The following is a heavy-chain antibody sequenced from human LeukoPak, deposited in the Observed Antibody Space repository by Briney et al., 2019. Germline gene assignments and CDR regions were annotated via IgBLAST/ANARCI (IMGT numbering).Heavy chain of an antibody. CDR3: AKDQSQLRYFDWSYFDY. J-gene: IGHJ4*02. D-gene: IGHD3-9*01. V-gene: IGHV3-23*01. Sequence: GGSLRLSCAACGFTFSIYAMSWVGQAPGKGLEWLSGISASTGSTYYADYVKGRFTISRDNSKNTLYLQMNSLRAEDMAVYYCAKDQSQLRYFDWSYFDYWGQGTLVTVSS. CDR1: GFTFSIYA. CDR2: ISASTGST.